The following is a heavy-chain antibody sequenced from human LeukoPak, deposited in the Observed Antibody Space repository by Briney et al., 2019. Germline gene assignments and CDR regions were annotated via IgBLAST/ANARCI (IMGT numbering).Heavy chain of an antibody. V-gene: IGHV3-64*01. CDR1: GFTFSSYA. D-gene: IGHD3-10*01. CDR2: ISSNGGST. CDR3: ARGTRGFDY. Sequence: QTGGSLRLSCAASGFTFSSYAMHWVRQAPGKGLEYVSAISSNGGSTYYANSVKGRFTISRDNSKNTLYLQMGSLRAEDMAVYYCARGTRGFDYWGQGTLVTVSS. J-gene: IGHJ4*02.